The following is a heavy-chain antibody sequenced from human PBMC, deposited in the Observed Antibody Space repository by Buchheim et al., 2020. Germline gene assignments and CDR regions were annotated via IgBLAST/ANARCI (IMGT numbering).Heavy chain of an antibody. Sequence: QVQLQESGPGLVKPSQTLSLTCTVSGGSISSGSYYWSWIRQPAGQGLEWIGRIYTSGSTNYNPSLKSRITISVDTSKNQFSLKLSSVTAADTAVYYCARVGSIAARRNYYYYGMDVWGQGTT. D-gene: IGHD6-6*01. V-gene: IGHV4-61*02. J-gene: IGHJ6*02. CDR2: IYTSGST. CDR3: ARVGSIAARRNYYYYGMDV. CDR1: GGSISSGSYY.